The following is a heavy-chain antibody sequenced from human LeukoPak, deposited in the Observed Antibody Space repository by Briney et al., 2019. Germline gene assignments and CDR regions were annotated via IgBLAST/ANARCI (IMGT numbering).Heavy chain of an antibody. CDR3: ARDSSPWYGMDV. Sequence: PGGSLRLSCAASGFTVSSNYMGWVRQAPGKGLEWVSVIYSGGSTYYADSVKGRFTISRDNSKNTLYLQMNSLRAEDTAVYYCARDSSPWYGMDVWGQGTTVTVSS. CDR2: IYSGGST. V-gene: IGHV3-66*02. D-gene: IGHD6-19*01. J-gene: IGHJ6*02. CDR1: GFTVSSNY.